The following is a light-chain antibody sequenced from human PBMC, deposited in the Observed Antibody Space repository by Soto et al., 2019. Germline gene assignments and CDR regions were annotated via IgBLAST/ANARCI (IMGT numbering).Light chain of an antibody. J-gene: IGKJ4*01. CDR1: QSILYRSNNKNY. CDR3: QHYFTPPLT. CDR2: WAS. V-gene: IGKV4-1*01. Sequence: DIVMTQSTDSLAVSLGERATINCKSSQSILYRSNNKNYLAWYQQKPGQPPKLLFYWASTRESGVPDRFSGSGSGTDFTLTINSLQAEDVAVYYCQHYFTPPLTFGGGTKVEI.